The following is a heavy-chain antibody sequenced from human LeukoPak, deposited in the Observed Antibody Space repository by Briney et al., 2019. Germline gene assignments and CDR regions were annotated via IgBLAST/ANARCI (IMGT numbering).Heavy chain of an antibody. J-gene: IGHJ4*02. Sequence: TGGSLRLSCTTSGFNFRAYWMGWVRQAPGKGLEWVSGISSSGGSTYYADSVKGRFTISRDNSKNTLYLQMNSLRAEDTAVYYCAFGQDYYDSSDYSFRLYWGQGTLVTVSS. CDR3: AFGQDYYDSSDYSFRLY. CDR1: GFNFRAYW. CDR2: ISSSGGST. D-gene: IGHD3-22*01. V-gene: IGHV3-23*01.